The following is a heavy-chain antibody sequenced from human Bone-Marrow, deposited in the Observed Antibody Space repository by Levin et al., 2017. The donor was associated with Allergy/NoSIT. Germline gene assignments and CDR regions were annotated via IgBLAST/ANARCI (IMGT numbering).Heavy chain of an antibody. CDR1: GYSFTSYW. D-gene: IGHD2-15*01. V-gene: IGHV5-51*01. CDR3: ARPGRDCSGGSCYPGAFDF. CDR2: IYPGDSDT. Sequence: KVSCKGSGYSFTSYWIGWVRQMPGKGLEWMGIIYPGDSDTRYSPSFQGQVTISADKSISTAYLQWSSLKASDSAVYYCARPGRDCSGGSCYPGAFDFWGQGTMVTVSS. J-gene: IGHJ3*01.